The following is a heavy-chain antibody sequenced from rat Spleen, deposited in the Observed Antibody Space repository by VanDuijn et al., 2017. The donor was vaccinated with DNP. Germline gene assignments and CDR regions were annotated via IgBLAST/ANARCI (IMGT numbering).Heavy chain of an antibody. J-gene: IGHJ2*01. CDR2: ISYSGST. V-gene: IGHV3-1*01. CDR1: GYSIPSTF. Sequence: VQLQESGPGLVQPSQSLSLTCSVSGYSIPSTFRWDWIRKFPGNKLEYIGHISYSGSTNYNPSLKSQLSITRDTSKNHFLLHLNSVTTEDTATYYCARWTRYFDYWGQGIMVTVSS. CDR3: ARWTRYFDY. D-gene: IGHD1-7*01.